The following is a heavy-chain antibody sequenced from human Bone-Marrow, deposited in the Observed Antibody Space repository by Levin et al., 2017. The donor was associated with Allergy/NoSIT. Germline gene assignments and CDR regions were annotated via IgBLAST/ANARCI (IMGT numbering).Heavy chain of an antibody. CDR3: AKCMGSHWSDWRSGTFDY. J-gene: IGHJ4*02. V-gene: IGHV3-30*18. CDR2: ISYDGSEK. D-gene: IGHD1-1*01. CDR1: GFTFSNFG. Sequence: GGSLRLSCAASGFTFSNFGMHWVRQAPGKGLEWVATISYDGSEKGYADSVRGRFTISRDNSKNTLYLQMDSLTSEDTAVYSCAKCMGSHWSDWRSGTFDYWGQGTLVTVSS.